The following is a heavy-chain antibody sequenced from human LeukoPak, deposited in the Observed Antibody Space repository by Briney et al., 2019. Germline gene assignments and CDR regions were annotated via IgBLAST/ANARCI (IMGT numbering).Heavy chain of an antibody. Sequence: GASVKVSCKASGGTFSSYAISWVRQAPGQGLEWMGWINPNSGGTNYAQKFQGRVTMTRDTSISTAYMELSRLRSDDTAVYYCARDRGIAAAVWFDPWGQGTLVTVSS. J-gene: IGHJ5*02. D-gene: IGHD6-13*01. CDR2: INPNSGGT. CDR3: ARDRGIAAAVWFDP. V-gene: IGHV1-2*02. CDR1: GGTFSSYA.